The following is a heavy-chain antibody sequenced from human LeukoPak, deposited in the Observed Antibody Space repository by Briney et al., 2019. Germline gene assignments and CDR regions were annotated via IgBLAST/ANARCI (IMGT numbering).Heavy chain of an antibody. V-gene: IGHV3-23*01. J-gene: IGHJ5*01. Sequence: SGGSLRLSCQASGFTFYMYAMGWVRQAPGKGLEWVASMCGTAGCTFYPDSVRGRFTISRDNSNNVLYLRMNSLTAEDTAIYYCAKDRPNFHENSGHYYRRDGDSWGQGTLVTVSS. D-gene: IGHD3-22*01. CDR1: GFTFYMYA. CDR2: MCGTAGCT. CDR3: AKDRPNFHENSGHYYRRDGDS.